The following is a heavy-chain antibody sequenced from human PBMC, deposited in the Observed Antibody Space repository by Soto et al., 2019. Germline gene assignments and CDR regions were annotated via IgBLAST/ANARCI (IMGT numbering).Heavy chain of an antibody. CDR2: MNPNSGNT. V-gene: IGHV1-8*01. CDR3: ARVWTGGGYYYYGMDV. CDR1: GYTFTSYD. J-gene: IGHJ6*02. Sequence: ASVKVSCKASGYTFTSYDINWVRQATGQGLEWMGWMNPNSGNTGYAQKFQGRVTMTRNTSISTAYMELRSLRSEDTAVYYCARVWTGGGYYYYGMDVWGRGTTVTV. D-gene: IGHD3-3*01.